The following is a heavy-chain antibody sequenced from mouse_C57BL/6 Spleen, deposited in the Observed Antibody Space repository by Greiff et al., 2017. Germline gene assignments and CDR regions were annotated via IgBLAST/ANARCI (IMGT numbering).Heavy chain of an antibody. D-gene: IGHD2-5*01. CDR2: IYPSDSET. V-gene: IGHV1-61*01. CDR1: GYTFTSYW. J-gene: IGHJ1*03. Sequence: QVQLKQPGAELVRPGSSVKLSCKASGYTFTSYWMDWVKQRPGQGLEWIGNIYPSDSETHYNQKFKDKATLTVDKSSSTAYMQLSSLTSEDSAVYYCARSYYSNWYFDVWGTGTTVTVSS. CDR3: ARSYYSNWYFDV.